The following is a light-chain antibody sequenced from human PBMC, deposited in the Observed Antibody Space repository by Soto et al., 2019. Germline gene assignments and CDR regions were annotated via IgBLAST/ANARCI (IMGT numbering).Light chain of an antibody. CDR2: SDN. Sequence: QAVVTQPPSASGTPGQRVTISCSGSSSNIGRDFVYWYQQVPGTASKPLIYSDNQRYSGVPDRFSGSKSGTSASLTISGLRSEDEADYYCASWDDNLSGVVFGGGTQLTVL. V-gene: IGLV1-47*02. CDR3: ASWDDNLSGVV. CDR1: SSNIGRDF. J-gene: IGLJ2*01.